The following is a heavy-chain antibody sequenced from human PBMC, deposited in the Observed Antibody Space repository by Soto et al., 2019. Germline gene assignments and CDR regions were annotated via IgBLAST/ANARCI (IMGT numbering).Heavy chain of an antibody. D-gene: IGHD3-10*01. Sequence: ASVKVSCKAPGYTFSNYYMHWLRQAPGQGLEWMGVINPSDASTNNAQKFQGRVTMTRDTSTSTIYMELSSLRSEDTAMYYCARVNTLIRALDGFDIWGQGTMVTVSS. J-gene: IGHJ3*02. CDR1: GYTFSNYY. V-gene: IGHV1-46*01. CDR3: ARVNTLIRALDGFDI. CDR2: INPSDAST.